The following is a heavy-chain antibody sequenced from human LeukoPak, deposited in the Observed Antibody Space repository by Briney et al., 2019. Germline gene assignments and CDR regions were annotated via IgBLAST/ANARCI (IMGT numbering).Heavy chain of an antibody. CDR1: GGSITNHY. CDR3: AREGTTSWFDY. CDR2: VYSTGNT. D-gene: IGHD1-14*01. J-gene: IGHJ5*01. Sequence: PSETLSLTCTVSGGSITNHYWTWLRQPPGKGLEWIGYVYSTGNTNYNPSLKSRVTISVDTSKNQFSLKLSSVTTADTAVYYCAREGTTSWFDYWGLGTLVTVSS. V-gene: IGHV4-59*11.